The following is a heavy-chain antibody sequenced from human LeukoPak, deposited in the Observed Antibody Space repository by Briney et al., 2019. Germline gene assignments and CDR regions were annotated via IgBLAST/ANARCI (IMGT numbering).Heavy chain of an antibody. D-gene: IGHD5-18*01. V-gene: IGHV2-70*11. Sequence: SGPALVKPTQTLTLTCTFSGFSLSTSGMCVSWIRQPPGKAPEWLARIDWDDDKYYSTSLKTRLTISKDTSKNQVVLTMTNMDPVDTATYYCARIHRYGPAGYYGMDVWGQGTTVTVSS. J-gene: IGHJ6*02. CDR3: ARIHRYGPAGYYGMDV. CDR2: IDWDDDK. CDR1: GFSLSTSGMC.